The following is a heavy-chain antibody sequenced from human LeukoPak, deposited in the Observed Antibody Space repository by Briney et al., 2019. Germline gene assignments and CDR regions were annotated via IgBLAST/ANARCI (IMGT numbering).Heavy chain of an antibody. V-gene: IGHV4-34*01. J-gene: IGHJ4*02. CDR2: INHSGST. CDR3: ARARYYYGSGSYYDY. D-gene: IGHD3-10*01. CDR1: GGSFSGYY. Sequence: SETLSLTCAVYGGSFSGYYWSWIRQPPGKGLEWIGEINHSGSTNYNPSLKSRVTISVDTSKNQFSLKLSSVTAADTAVYYCARARYYYGSGSYYDYWGRGTLVTVSS.